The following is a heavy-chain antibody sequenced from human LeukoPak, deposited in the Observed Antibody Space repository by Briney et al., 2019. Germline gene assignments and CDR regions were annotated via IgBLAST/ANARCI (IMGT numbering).Heavy chain of an antibody. Sequence: PTGGSLRLSCAASGFTFSSYGMHWVRQAPGKGLEWVAVIWYDGSNKYYADSVKGRFTISRDNSKNTLYLQMISLRAEDTAVYYCAQDVGFLWFGESTDFWGQGTLVTVSS. D-gene: IGHD3-10*01. CDR1: GFTFSSYG. CDR3: AQDVGFLWFGESTDF. J-gene: IGHJ4*02. V-gene: IGHV3-33*06. CDR2: IWYDGSNK.